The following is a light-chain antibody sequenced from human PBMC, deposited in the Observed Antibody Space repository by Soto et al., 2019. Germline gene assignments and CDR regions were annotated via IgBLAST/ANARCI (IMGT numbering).Light chain of an antibody. Sequence: EIVLTQSPATLSLSPGERATLSCRASQSVSSYLAWYQQKPGQAPRLLIYDASNRATGTPARFSGSGSGTDFTLTISSLEPEDFAVYYCQQRSNFITFGQGTRLEIK. V-gene: IGKV3-11*01. CDR1: QSVSSY. J-gene: IGKJ5*01. CDR3: QQRSNFIT. CDR2: DAS.